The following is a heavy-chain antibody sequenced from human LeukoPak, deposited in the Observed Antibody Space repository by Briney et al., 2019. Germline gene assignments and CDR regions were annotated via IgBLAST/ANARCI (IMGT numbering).Heavy chain of an antibody. V-gene: IGHV3-7*01. J-gene: IGHJ4*02. D-gene: IGHD3-22*01. CDR1: GFTFSSYW. CDR2: IKHDGSNK. CDR3: ARKDIPRYDSSGWEYYFDY. Sequence: GGSLRLSCAASGFTFSSYWMSWVRQAPGKGLEWVANIKHDGSNKYYADSVKGRFTISRDNSKNTLYLQMNSLRAEDTAVYYCARKDIPRYDSSGWEYYFDYWGQGTLVTVSS.